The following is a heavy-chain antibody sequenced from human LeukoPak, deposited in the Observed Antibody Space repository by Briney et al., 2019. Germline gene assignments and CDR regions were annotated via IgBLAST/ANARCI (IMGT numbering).Heavy chain of an antibody. D-gene: IGHD6-19*01. CDR2: ISGSGG. CDR3: AKDYRMRNSGWSYYFDY. CDR1: GFTFSSYA. V-gene: IGHV3-23*01. J-gene: IGHJ4*02. Sequence: PGGSLRLSCAASGFTFSSYAMSWVRQAPGKGLEWVSGISGSGGNADSVKGRFTISRDNSKNTLYLQMNSLRAEDTAVYYCAKDYRMRNSGWSYYFDYWGQGTLVTVSS.